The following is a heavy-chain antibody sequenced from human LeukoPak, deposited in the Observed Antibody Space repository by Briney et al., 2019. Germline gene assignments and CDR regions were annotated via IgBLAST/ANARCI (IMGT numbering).Heavy chain of an antibody. Sequence: SETLSLTCAVYGGSFSGYYWSWIRQPPGKGLEWIGEINHSGSTNYNPSLKSRVTISVDTSKNQFSLKLSSVTAADTAVYYCARGRWYYDSSGYYDYFDYWGQGTPVTVSS. CDR1: GGSFSGYY. J-gene: IGHJ4*02. CDR3: ARGRWYYDSSGYYDYFDY. V-gene: IGHV4-34*01. CDR2: INHSGST. D-gene: IGHD3-22*01.